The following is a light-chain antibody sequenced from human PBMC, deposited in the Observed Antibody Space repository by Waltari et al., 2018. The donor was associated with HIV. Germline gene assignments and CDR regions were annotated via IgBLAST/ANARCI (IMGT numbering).Light chain of an antibody. Sequence: SYVLTQPPSVSVAPGKTASITSEAANIGSTGVHWYQQKPGQAPILVIYYDSDRPSGIPERFSGSNSGNTATLTISRVEAGDEADYYCQVWHISTDHWVFGAGTKLTVV. CDR2: YDS. V-gene: IGLV3-21*04. CDR1: NIGSTG. CDR3: QVWHISTDHWV. J-gene: IGLJ3*02.